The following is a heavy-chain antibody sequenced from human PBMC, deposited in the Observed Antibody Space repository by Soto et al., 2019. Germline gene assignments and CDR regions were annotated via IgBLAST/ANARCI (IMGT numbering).Heavy chain of an antibody. J-gene: IGHJ6*02. D-gene: IGHD2-15*01. Sequence: GGSLRLSCAASGFTFSSYSMNWVRQAPGKGLEWVSSISSSSSYIYYADSVKGRFTISRDNAKNSLYLQMNSLRAEDTAVYYCAXLGGYCSGGSCPYGMDVWGQGTTVTVSS. V-gene: IGHV3-21*01. CDR1: GFTFSSYS. CDR3: AXLGGYCSGGSCPYGMDV. CDR2: ISSSSSYI.